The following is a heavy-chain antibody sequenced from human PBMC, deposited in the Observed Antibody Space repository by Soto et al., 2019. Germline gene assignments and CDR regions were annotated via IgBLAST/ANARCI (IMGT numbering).Heavy chain of an antibody. V-gene: IGHV1-2*04. CDR2: INPNSGGT. J-gene: IGHJ5*02. CDR3: ALGDYVEGWFDP. CDR1: GYTFTGYY. D-gene: IGHD4-17*01. Sequence: QVQLVQSGAEVKKPGASVKVSCKASGYTFTGYYIHWVRQAPGQGLEWMGWINPNSGGTNYAQKFQGWVTMTTDTSISKAYMVLGGLRSDDTGVYCCALGDYVEGWFDPWGQGTLVTVS.